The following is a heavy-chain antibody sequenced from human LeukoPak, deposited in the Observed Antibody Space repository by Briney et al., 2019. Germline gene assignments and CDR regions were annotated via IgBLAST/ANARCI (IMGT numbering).Heavy chain of an antibody. CDR2: IYTSGST. CDR3: AREISSTSCYTCWFDP. CDR1: GGSISSGSYY. V-gene: IGHV4-61*02. Sequence: PSQTLPLTCTVSGGSISSGSYYWSWIRQPAGKGLEWIGRIYTSGSTNYNPSLKSRVTISVDTSKNQFSLKLSSVTAADTAVYYCAREISSTSCYTCWFDPCGQGTLVTVSS. D-gene: IGHD2-2*02. J-gene: IGHJ5*02.